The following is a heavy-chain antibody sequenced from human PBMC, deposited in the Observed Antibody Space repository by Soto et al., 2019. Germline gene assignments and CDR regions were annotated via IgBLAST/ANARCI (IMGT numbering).Heavy chain of an antibody. J-gene: IGHJ6*02. CDR2: IIPMFGTS. Sequence: ALVKVSCKASGGTFSNYAISWVRQAPGQGLEWVGGIIPMFGTSNYAQNFQGRVSITADESTSTAYMELSSLRSEDTAVYYCARGVRTGFYGMDVWGQGTTVTVSS. V-gene: IGHV1-69*13. D-gene: IGHD3-10*01. CDR3: ARGVRTGFYGMDV. CDR1: GGTFSNYA.